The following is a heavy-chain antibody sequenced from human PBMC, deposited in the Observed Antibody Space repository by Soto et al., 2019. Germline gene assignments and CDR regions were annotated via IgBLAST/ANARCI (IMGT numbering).Heavy chain of an antibody. J-gene: IGHJ3*02. CDR1: GGFVSSGSYY. V-gene: IGHV4-34*01. D-gene: IGHD1-1*01. CDR3: ARVERGTATTVVDAFDI. Sequence: QVQLQQWGAGLLKPSETLSLTCAVYGGFVSSGSYYWSWIRQPPGKGLEWIGEMSHSGGTHFNPSLKSRVTISVDTSKNQFALKMSSGTAADTALYYCARVERGTATTVVDAFDIWGPGTMGTVSS. CDR2: MSHSGGT.